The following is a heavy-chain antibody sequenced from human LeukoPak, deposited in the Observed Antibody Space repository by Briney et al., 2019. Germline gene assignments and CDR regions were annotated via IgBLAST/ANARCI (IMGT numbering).Heavy chain of an antibody. CDR1: GFTFSSYA. Sequence: GGSLRLSCAASGFTFSSYAMHWVRQAPGKGLEWVAVISYDGSNKYYADSVKGRFTISRDNSKNTLYLQMNSLRAEDAAVYYCAKNRWDSSGYRFDYWGQGTLVTVSS. V-gene: IGHV3-30-3*02. D-gene: IGHD6-19*01. J-gene: IGHJ4*02. CDR2: ISYDGSNK. CDR3: AKNRWDSSGYRFDY.